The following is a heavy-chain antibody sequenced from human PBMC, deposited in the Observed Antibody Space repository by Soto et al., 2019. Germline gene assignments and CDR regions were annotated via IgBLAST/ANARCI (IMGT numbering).Heavy chain of an antibody. D-gene: IGHD2-2*01. Sequence: QAQLQESGPGLVKPSQTLSLTCIVSGGSISSGAYYWSWIRQLPGKGLEWIGYIYYSGTTYYNPSLQSRVTMSVDTSKSQFSLKLSSVTAADTAIYYCASESRVTPFDYWGQGTLFTVSS. V-gene: IGHV4-31*03. J-gene: IGHJ4*02. CDR1: GGSISSGAYY. CDR3: ASESRVTPFDY. CDR2: IYYSGTT.